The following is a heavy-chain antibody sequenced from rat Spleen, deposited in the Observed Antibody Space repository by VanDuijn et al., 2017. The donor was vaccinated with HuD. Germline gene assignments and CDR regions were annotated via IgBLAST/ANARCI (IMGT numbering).Heavy chain of an antibody. CDR3: ARYGSFDNWFAY. CDR1: GFTFSDYA. Sequence: EVQLVESGGGQVQPGRSLKLSCVASGFTFSDYAMTWVRQSPQKGLEWVAMIIYDASSTYYRDSVKGRCTISRNNAKSTLYLQMDSLRSEDTATYYCARYGSFDNWFAYWGQGTLVTVSS. D-gene: IGHD1-12*02. J-gene: IGHJ3*01. CDR2: IIYDASST. V-gene: IGHV5-17*01.